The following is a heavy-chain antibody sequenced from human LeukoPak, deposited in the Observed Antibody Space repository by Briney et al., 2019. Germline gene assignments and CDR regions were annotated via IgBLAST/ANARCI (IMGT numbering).Heavy chain of an antibody. Sequence: SETLSLTCTVSGGSISSGSYFWSWIRQPAGKGLEWIGRIYTSGSTNYNPSLKSRVTISVDTSKNQFSLKLSSVTAADTAVYYCARGRYDYVWGSYAAGLFDYWGQGTLVTVSS. CDR1: GGSISSGSYF. J-gene: IGHJ4*02. CDR2: IYTSGST. D-gene: IGHD3-16*01. V-gene: IGHV4-61*02. CDR3: ARGRYDYVWGSYAAGLFDY.